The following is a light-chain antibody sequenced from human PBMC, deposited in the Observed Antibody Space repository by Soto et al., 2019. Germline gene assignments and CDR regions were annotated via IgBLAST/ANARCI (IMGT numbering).Light chain of an antibody. CDR3: QQYYNWPLEYT. V-gene: IGKV3-15*01. CDR1: QSVSSK. CDR2: TAS. J-gene: IGKJ2*01. Sequence: EIVMTQSPGTLSVSPGERVTLSCRASQSVSSKVAWYQQKPGQAPRLLIFTASLRATGVPARFSGSGSGTEFTLTISSLQSEDFAVYWCQQYYNWPLEYTFGQGTKLE.